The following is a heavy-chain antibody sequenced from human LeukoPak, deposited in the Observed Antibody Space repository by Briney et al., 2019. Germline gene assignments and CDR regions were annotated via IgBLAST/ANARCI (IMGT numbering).Heavy chain of an antibody. CDR2: IYTSGST. D-gene: IGHD3-22*01. J-gene: IGHJ4*02. Sequence: PSETLSLTCTVSGGSISSYYWSWIRQPAGKGLEWIGRIYTSGSTNYNPSLKSRVTMSVDTSKNQFSLKLSSVTAADTAVYYCARTYYYDSSVNFDYWGQGTLVTVSS. CDR1: GGSISSYY. CDR3: ARTYYYDSSVNFDY. V-gene: IGHV4-4*07.